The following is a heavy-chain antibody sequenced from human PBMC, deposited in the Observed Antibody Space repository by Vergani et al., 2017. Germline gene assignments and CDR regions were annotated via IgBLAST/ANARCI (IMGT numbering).Heavy chain of an antibody. CDR2: ISPSGATI. V-gene: IGHV3-11*01. CDR1: GFTFSDYF. D-gene: IGHD5-24*01. CDR3: ARDHRDYNNYPGTFDI. J-gene: IGHJ3*02. Sequence: QVQLVDSGGGLVKPGGSLRLSCAASGFTFSDYFMTWIRQAPGKGLEWLSYISPSGATIYYADSLKGRFTISRDNAKSSLFLQMDSLRAEDTAVYYCARDHRDYNNYPGTFDIWGQGSMVTVSS.